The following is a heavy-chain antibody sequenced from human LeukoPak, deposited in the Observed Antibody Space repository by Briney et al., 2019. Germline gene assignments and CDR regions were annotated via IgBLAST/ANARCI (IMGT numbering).Heavy chain of an antibody. J-gene: IGHJ4*02. CDR2: INHSGST. V-gene: IGHV4-34*01. Sequence: SETLSLTCAVYGGSFSGYYWSWIRQPPGKGLEWIGEINHSGSTNYNPSLKSRVTISVDTSKNQFSLKLNSVTAADTAVYYCARGHSYGSGSHGDHWGQGTLVTVSS. CDR1: GGSFSGYY. CDR3: ARGHSYGSGSHGDH. D-gene: IGHD3-10*01.